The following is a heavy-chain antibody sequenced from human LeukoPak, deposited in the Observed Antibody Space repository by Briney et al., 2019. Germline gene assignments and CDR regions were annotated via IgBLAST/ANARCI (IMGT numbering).Heavy chain of an antibody. J-gene: IGHJ4*02. D-gene: IGHD3-10*01. CDR3: AEDRRYGSGRMGYFDY. CDR2: ISYDGSNK. CDR1: GFTFSSYG. V-gene: IGHV3-30*18. Sequence: GRSLRLSWAASGFTFSSYGMHWVRQAPGKGLEWVAVISYDGSNKYYADSVKGRFTISRDNSKNTLYLQMNSLRAEDTAVYYCAEDRRYGSGRMGYFDYWGQGTLVTVSS.